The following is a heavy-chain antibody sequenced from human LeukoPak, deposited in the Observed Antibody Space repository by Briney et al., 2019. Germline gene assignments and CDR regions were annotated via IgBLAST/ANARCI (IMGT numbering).Heavy chain of an antibody. D-gene: IGHD6-19*01. J-gene: IGHJ3*02. CDR3: ARTPLSTAGVAGKNGAFDI. Sequence: ASVKVSCKASGYTFTSYGISWVRQAPGQGLEWMGWISAYNGNTNYAQKLQGRVTMTTDTSTSTAYMELRSLRSDDTAVYYCARTPLSTAGVAGKNGAFDIWGQGTMVTVSS. V-gene: IGHV1-18*01. CDR2: ISAYNGNT. CDR1: GYTFTSYG.